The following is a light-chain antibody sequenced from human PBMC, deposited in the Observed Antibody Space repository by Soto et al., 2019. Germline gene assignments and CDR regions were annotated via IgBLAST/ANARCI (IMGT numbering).Light chain of an antibody. J-gene: IGLJ1*01. CDR1: SSDVGGYNY. CDR2: DVS. V-gene: IGLV2-14*01. Sequence: QCVLTQPASVSGSPGQSITISCTGTSSDVGGYNYVSWYQQHPGKAPKLMIYDVSNRPSGVSNRFSGSKSGNTASLTISGLQAEDEADYYCSSYTCSSTYVFGTGTKVTVL. CDR3: SSYTCSSTYV.